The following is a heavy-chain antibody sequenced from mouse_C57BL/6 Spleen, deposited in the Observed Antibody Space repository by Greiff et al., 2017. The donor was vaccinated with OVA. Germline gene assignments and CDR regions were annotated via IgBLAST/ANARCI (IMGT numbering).Heavy chain of an antibody. Sequence: EVQGVESGGGLVQPGGSMKLSCAASGFTFSDAWMDWVRQSPEKGLEWVAEIRNKANNHATYYAESVKGRFTISRDDSKSSVYLQMNSLRAEDTGIYYCTRIYDVYYDYAMDYWGQGTSVTVSS. D-gene: IGHD2-3*01. V-gene: IGHV6-6*01. CDR2: IRNKANNHAT. CDR3: TRIYDVYYDYAMDY. CDR1: GFTFSDAW. J-gene: IGHJ4*01.